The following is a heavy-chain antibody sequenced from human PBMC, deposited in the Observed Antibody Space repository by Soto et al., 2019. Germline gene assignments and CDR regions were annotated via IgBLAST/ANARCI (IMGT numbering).Heavy chain of an antibody. V-gene: IGHV3-30-3*01. J-gene: IGHJ5*02. D-gene: IGHD3-22*01. CDR1: GFTFSSYA. CDR2: ISYDGSNK. CDR3: ARGPYYYDSSGYYVNWFDP. Sequence: GGSLRLSCAASGFTFSSYAMHWVRQAPGKGLEWVAVISYDGSNKYYADSVKGRFTISRDNSKNTLYLQMNSLRAEDTAVYYCARGPYYYDSSGYYVNWFDPWGQGTLVTVSS.